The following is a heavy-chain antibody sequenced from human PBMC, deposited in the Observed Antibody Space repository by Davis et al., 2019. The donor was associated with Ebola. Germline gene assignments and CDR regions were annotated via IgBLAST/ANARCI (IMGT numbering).Heavy chain of an antibody. CDR2: INPSGGST. Sequence: ASVKVSCKASGYTFTSYYMHWVRQAPGQGLEWMGIINPSGGSTSYAQKLQGRVTMTTDTSTSTAYMELRSLRSDDTAVYYCARVPSYSSSWYSGSKVFDYWGQGTLVTVSS. J-gene: IGHJ4*02. D-gene: IGHD6-13*01. V-gene: IGHV1-46*01. CDR3: ARVPSYSSSWYSGSKVFDY. CDR1: GYTFTSYY.